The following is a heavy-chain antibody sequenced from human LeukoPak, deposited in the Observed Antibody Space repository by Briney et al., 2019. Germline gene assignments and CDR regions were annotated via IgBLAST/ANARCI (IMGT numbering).Heavy chain of an antibody. CDR3: ARNQYYYDSSGYSP. V-gene: IGHV1-18*04. Sequence: ASVKVSCKASGYTFTSYGMSWVRQAPGQGLEWMGWISAYNGNTNYAQKLLGRVTMTTDTSTSTAYMELRSLRSDDTAVYYCARNQYYYDSSGYSPWGQGTLVTVSS. D-gene: IGHD3-22*01. J-gene: IGHJ5*02. CDR2: ISAYNGNT. CDR1: GYTFTSYG.